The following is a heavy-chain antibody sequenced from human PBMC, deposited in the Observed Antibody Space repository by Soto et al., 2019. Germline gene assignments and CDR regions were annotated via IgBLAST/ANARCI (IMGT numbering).Heavy chain of an antibody. CDR1: GGSISSYY. V-gene: IGHV4-39*01. CDR3: ARLRRDGYNWDY. J-gene: IGHJ4*02. CDR2: IYYSGST. Sequence: SETLSLTCTVSGGSISSYYWGWIRQPPGKGLEWIGSIYYSGSTYYNPSLKSRVTISVDTSKNQFSLKLSSVTAADTAVYYCARLRRDGYNWDYWGQGTLVTVSS. D-gene: IGHD5-12*01.